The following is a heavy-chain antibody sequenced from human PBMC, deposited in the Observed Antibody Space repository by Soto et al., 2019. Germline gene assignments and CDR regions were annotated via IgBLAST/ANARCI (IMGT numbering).Heavy chain of an antibody. J-gene: IGHJ5*02. Sequence: QVQLVESGGGVVQPGRSLRLSCAASGFTFSSYGMHWVRQAPGKGLEWVAVIWYDGSNKYYADSVKGRFTISRDNSKNTLYRQMNSLRAEDTAVYYCARVGYSSSWPVDPWGQGTLVTVSS. CDR2: IWYDGSNK. V-gene: IGHV3-33*01. CDR1: GFTFSSYG. D-gene: IGHD6-13*01. CDR3: ARVGYSSSWPVDP.